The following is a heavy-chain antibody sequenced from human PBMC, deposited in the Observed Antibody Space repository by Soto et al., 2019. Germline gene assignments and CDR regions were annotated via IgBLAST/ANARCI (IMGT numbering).Heavy chain of an antibody. CDR1: GGSISSSSYY. CDR2: IYYSGST. J-gene: IGHJ4*02. V-gene: IGHV4-39*01. D-gene: IGHD2-2*02. CDR3: ARLSSRDGYTIWDFVD. Sequence: PSETLSLTCTVSGGSISSSSYYWGWIRQPPGKGLEWIGSIYYSGSTYYNPSLKSRVTISVDTSKNQFSLKLSSVTAADTAVYYCARLSSRDGYTIWDFVDWGQGTLVT.